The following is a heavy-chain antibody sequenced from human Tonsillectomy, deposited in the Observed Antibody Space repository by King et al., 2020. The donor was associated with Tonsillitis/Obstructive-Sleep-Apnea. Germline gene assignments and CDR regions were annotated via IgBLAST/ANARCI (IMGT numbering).Heavy chain of an antibody. D-gene: IGHD3-9*01. CDR3: ASRLYYDICARFDP. Sequence: VQLQQWGAGLLKPSETLSLTCAVYGGSFRDYYWSGSRQRPGKGLECIGEINHSGSTHYNPSLKSRVTISVDTSKHQFSLKLTSVTAADTAVYYCASRLYYDICARFDPWGQGTLVTVSS. V-gene: IGHV4-34*01. J-gene: IGHJ5*02. CDR1: GGSFRDYY. CDR2: INHSGST.